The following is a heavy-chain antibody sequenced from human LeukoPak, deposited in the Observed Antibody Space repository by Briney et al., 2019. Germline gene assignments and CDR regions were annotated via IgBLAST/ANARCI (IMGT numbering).Heavy chain of an antibody. Sequence: PGGSLRLSCAASGFTFSSYGMHWVRQAPGKGLEWVAVISYDGSNKYYADSVKGRFTISRDNSKNTLYLQMNSLRAEDTAVYYCAKEGSTTFREDFDCWGQGTLVTVSS. J-gene: IGHJ4*02. V-gene: IGHV3-30*18. CDR3: AKEGSTTFREDFDC. D-gene: IGHD3-16*01. CDR2: ISYDGSNK. CDR1: GFTFSSYG.